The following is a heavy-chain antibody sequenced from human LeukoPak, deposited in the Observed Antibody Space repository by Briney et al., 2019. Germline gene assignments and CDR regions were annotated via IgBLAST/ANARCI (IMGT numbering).Heavy chain of an antibody. J-gene: IGHJ3*02. V-gene: IGHV3-21*01. CDR2: ISSSSYI. D-gene: IGHD6-19*01. CDR3: ASVRIAVAVTVHDAFDI. Sequence: PGGSLRLSCAASGFTFSSYSMNWVRQAPGKGLEWVSSISSSSYIYYADSVKGRFTISRDNAKNSLYLQMNSLRAEDTAVYYCASVRIAVAVTVHDAFDIWGQGTMVTVSS. CDR1: GFTFSSYS.